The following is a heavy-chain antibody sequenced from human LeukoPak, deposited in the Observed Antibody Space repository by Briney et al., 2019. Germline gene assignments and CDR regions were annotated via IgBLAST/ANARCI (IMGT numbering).Heavy chain of an antibody. Sequence: PSETLSLTCAVYGGSFSGYYWSWIRQPPGKGLGWIGEINHSGSTNYNPSLKSRVTISVDTSKNQFSLKLSSVTAADTAVYYCAIGLSWSGYYSGYWGQGTLVTVSS. CDR3: AIGLSWSGYYSGY. V-gene: IGHV4-34*01. CDR1: GGSFSGYY. D-gene: IGHD3-3*01. CDR2: INHSGST. J-gene: IGHJ4*02.